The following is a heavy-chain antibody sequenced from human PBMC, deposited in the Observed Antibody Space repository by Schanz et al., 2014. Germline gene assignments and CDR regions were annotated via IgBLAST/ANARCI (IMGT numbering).Heavy chain of an antibody. J-gene: IGHJ4*02. V-gene: IGHV3-33*01. Sequence: QVQLVESGGGVVQPGRSLRLSCAASGFTFSSYGMHWVRQAPGKGLEWVAVIWYDGNNKYYADSVKGRFTISRDNSKNTQYLQMNSLRAEDTAVYYCARDKGGYYPFDYWGQGTLVTVSS. D-gene: IGHD3-3*01. CDR3: ARDKGGYYPFDY. CDR2: IWYDGNNK. CDR1: GFTFSSYG.